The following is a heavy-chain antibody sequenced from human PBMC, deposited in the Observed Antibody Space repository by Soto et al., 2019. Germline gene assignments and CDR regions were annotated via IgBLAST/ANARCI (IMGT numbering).Heavy chain of an antibody. J-gene: IGHJ4*02. Sequence: GGSLRLSCAASGFTFSRYGMYWVRQAPGKGLEWVAAISYEGSNNYHADSLTGRFTISRDNSKNRLYLQLNSRRSRNTGVYYCAKDIVKYTKGACDYWGQGVGVTVSS. CDR3: AKDIVKYTKGACDY. CDR2: ISYEGSNN. V-gene: IGHV3-30*18. CDR1: GFTFSRYG. D-gene: IGHD2-21*01.